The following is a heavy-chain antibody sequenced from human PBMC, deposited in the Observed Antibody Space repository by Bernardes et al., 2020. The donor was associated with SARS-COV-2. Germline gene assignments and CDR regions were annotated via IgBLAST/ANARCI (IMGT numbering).Heavy chain of an antibody. J-gene: IGHJ4*02. D-gene: IGHD1-26*01. CDR1: GFTFSSYA. CDR3: AKFLAGSSPHRTGAANYFDY. Sequence: GGSLRLSCAASGFTFSSYAMNWVRQAPGRGLEWVSTISGSVGTTFYADYVKGRFTISRDNSKNTLYLQMNSLKAEDTAVYYCAKFLAGSSPHRTGAANYFDYWGQGTLVTVSS. V-gene: IGHV3-23*01. CDR2: ISGSVGTT.